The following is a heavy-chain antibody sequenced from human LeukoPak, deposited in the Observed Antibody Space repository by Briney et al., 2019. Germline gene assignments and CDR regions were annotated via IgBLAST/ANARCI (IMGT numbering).Heavy chain of an antibody. Sequence: PGGSLRLSCAGSGFTFSSYSMNWVRQVPGKGLEWVSFISSSSSYIYYADSVKGRFTISRDNAKNSLYLQMNSLRAEDTAVYYCARGPSGYHNTGGQGTLVTVSS. CDR3: ARGPSGYHNT. CDR2: ISSSSSYI. V-gene: IGHV3-21*01. D-gene: IGHD5-12*01. CDR1: GFTFSSYS. J-gene: IGHJ4*02.